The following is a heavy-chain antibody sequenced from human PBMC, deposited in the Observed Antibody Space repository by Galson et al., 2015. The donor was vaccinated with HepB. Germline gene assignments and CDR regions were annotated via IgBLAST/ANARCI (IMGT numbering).Heavy chain of an antibody. Sequence: SLRLSCAASGFTFSDAWMSWVRQAPGKGLEWVGRVKSRTFGGTAVYGTPVKGRFTISRDDSKHTLSLLMNSLKTEDTAVYYCTTTVRAEDFVDYWGQGSLVTVSS. D-gene: IGHD2/OR15-2a*01. CDR1: GFTFSDAW. CDR3: TTTVRAEDFVDY. V-gene: IGHV3-15*01. J-gene: IGHJ4*02. CDR2: VKSRTFGGTA.